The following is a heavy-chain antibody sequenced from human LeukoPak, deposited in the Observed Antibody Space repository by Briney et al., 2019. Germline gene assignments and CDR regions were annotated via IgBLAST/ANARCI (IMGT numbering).Heavy chain of an antibody. V-gene: IGHV4-59*08. CDR3: ARRNGFDI. CDR1: GGSISGDH. CDR2: IYYSGNT. Sequence: SETLSLTCTVSGGSISGDHWNWIRQPPGRGLEWIGYIYYSGNTNYNPSLKSRVTISVDTSKNQFSLKLSSVTAADTAVYYCARRNGFDIWGQGTMVTVSS. J-gene: IGHJ3*02.